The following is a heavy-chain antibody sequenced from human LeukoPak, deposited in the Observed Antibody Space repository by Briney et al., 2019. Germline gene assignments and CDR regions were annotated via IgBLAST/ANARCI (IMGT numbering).Heavy chain of an antibody. V-gene: IGHV1-69*05. D-gene: IGHD5-24*01. J-gene: IGHJ4*02. CDR2: FLPIFGTT. Sequence: SVKVSCKASGGAFRRLDLSWVRQAPGRGLEWMGGFLPIFGTTNYAHKFQGRVTITTDEATSTAYMDLTSLKSDDTAVYYCVRGRDGYNHFDFWGQGTQVTVSS. CDR1: GGAFRRLD. CDR3: VRGRDGYNHFDF.